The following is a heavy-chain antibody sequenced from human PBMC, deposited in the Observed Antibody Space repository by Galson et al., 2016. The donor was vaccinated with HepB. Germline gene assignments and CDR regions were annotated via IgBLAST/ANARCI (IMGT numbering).Heavy chain of an antibody. V-gene: IGHV3-74*01. CDR3: ARDNWDDAGCSVDH. D-gene: IGHD1-20*01. Sequence: SLRLSCAASGFTFSNYWLHWVRQAPGTGLVWLSRVNTDGSGADYADSVEGRFTISRDNSKTTLYLEMNSLRAEDTAVYYCARDNWDDAGCSVDHWGQGTLVTVSS. CDR1: GFTFSNYW. J-gene: IGHJ4*02. CDR2: VNTDGSGA.